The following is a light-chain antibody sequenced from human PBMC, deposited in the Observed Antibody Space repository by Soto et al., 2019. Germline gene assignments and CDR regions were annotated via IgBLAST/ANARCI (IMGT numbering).Light chain of an antibody. J-gene: IGKJ2*01. CDR2: GTS. CDR1: QSVSSN. Sequence: EIVMTQSPATLSVSPGERVTLSCRASQSVSSNLAWYQQKPGQAPRLLIYGTSTRATGIPGRFSGSGSGTEFTLTISSLQSEDFAVYYCQQYNSWPPNTFGQGTKLEFK. V-gene: IGKV3-15*01. CDR3: QQYNSWPPNT.